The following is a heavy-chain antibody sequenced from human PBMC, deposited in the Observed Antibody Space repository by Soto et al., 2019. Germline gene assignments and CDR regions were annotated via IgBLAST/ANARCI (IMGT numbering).Heavy chain of an antibody. D-gene: IGHD1-1*01. CDR1: GDSISSRTHY. J-gene: IGHJ4*02. CDR2: IYYSGST. V-gene: IGHV4-39*01. CDR3: ARLNTEKYNFDN. Sequence: SETLSLTCTVSGDSISSRTHYWAWIRLPPEKGLEWIGSIYYSGSTTYSASLKSRVAISADTSKNQFSLKLSSVTAADKAVYNCARLNTEKYNFDNWGQGAQVTVSS.